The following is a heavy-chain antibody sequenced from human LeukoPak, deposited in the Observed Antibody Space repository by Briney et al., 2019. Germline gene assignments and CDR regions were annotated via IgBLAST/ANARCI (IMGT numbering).Heavy chain of an antibody. J-gene: IGHJ4*02. Sequence: ASVKVSCKASGYTFTSYGISWVRQAPGQGLEWMGWISAYNGNTNYAQKLQGRVTMTTDTSTSTAYMELRSLRSDDTAVYYCARDHTGYCSSTSCYASFDYWGQGTLVTVSS. CDR1: GYTFTSYG. CDR3: ARDHTGYCSSTSCYASFDY. D-gene: IGHD2-2*01. CDR2: ISAYNGNT. V-gene: IGHV1-18*01.